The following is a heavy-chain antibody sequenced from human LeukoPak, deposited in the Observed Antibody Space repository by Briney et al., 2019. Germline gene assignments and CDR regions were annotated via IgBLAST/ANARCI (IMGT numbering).Heavy chain of an antibody. CDR3: ARGRNSYCSSTSCYYYYYGMDV. J-gene: IGHJ6*02. CDR2: IYSGGST. V-gene: IGHV3-53*01. CDR1: GFTVSSNY. Sequence: PGGSLRLSCAASGFTVSSNYMSWVRQAPGKGLEWVSVIYSGGSTYYADSVKGRFTISRDNSKNTLYLQMNSLRAEDMAVYYCARGRNSYCSSTSCYYYYYGMDVWGQGTTVTVSS. D-gene: IGHD2-2*01.